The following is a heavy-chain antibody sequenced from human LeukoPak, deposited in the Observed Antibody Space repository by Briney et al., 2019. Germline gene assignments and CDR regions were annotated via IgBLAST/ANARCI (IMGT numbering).Heavy chain of an antibody. CDR1: GFTFSSYA. CDR3: AKAAGRATAVAGTLTFDY. Sequence: GGSLRLSCAASGFTFSSYAMSWVRQAPGKGLEWVSAISGSGGSTYYADSVKGRFTISRDNSKNTLCLQMNSLRAEDTAVYYCAKAAGRATAVAGTLTFDYWGQGTLVTVSS. CDR2: ISGSGGST. J-gene: IGHJ4*02. D-gene: IGHD6-19*01. V-gene: IGHV3-23*01.